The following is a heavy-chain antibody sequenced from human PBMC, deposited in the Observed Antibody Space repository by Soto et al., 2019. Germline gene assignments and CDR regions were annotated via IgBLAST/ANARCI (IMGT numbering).Heavy chain of an antibody. CDR2: ISAYNGNT. D-gene: IGHD6-19*01. V-gene: IGHV1-18*01. CDR1: GYTFTSYG. CDR3: ARDPYSSGWSGNWFDP. Sequence: GASVKVSCKASGYTFTSYGISWVRQAPGQGLEWMGWISAYNGNTNYAQKLQGRVTMTTDTSTSTAYMEMRSLRSDDTALYYCARDPYSSGWSGNWFDPWGQGTLVTVSS. J-gene: IGHJ5*02.